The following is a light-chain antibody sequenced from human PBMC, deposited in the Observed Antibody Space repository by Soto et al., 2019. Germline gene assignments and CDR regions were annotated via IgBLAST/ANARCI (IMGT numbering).Light chain of an antibody. CDR3: GTWESYLSVAV. CDR1: GSNIGSNS. V-gene: IGLV1-51*01. J-gene: IGLJ2*01. CDR2: DNN. Sequence: QSVXTQPPSVSXXPGQTVTISCSGSGSNIGSNSVSWYQHVPGTAPKLLLYDNNKRPSGIPDRFFGSKSGTSATLGITGLQTADEADYYCGTWESYLSVAVFGGGTKLTVL.